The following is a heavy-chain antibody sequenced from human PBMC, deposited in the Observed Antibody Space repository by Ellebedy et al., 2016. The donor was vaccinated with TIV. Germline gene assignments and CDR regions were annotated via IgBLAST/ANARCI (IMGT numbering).Heavy chain of an antibody. Sequence: GGSLRLSXAASGFTFSSYAMSWVRQAPGRRLEWVSAISGSGGSTHYVDSVRGRFTISRDNSKNTLYLQMTNLRAEDTAVYYCAKAPTAIFAHFYYYYYMDVWGKGTTVTVSS. J-gene: IGHJ6*03. CDR1: GFTFSSYA. V-gene: IGHV3-23*01. D-gene: IGHD2/OR15-2a*01. CDR3: AKAPTAIFAHFYYYYYMDV. CDR2: ISGSGGST.